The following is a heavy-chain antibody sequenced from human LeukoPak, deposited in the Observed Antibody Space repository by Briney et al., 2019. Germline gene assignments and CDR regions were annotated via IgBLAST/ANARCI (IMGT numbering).Heavy chain of an antibody. D-gene: IGHD5-18*01. CDR3: AKTYVDTTFFDS. CDR2: ISDSRGDT. CDR1: GFTFSSYA. Sequence: GGSLRLSCAASGFTFSSYAMSWVRQAPGKGLEWVSTISDSRGDTNYAASVKGRFTIPRDNYKNTLYLQMSSLRVDDTAVYYCAKTYVDTTFFDSWGQGTRVTVSS. V-gene: IGHV3-23*01. J-gene: IGHJ4*02.